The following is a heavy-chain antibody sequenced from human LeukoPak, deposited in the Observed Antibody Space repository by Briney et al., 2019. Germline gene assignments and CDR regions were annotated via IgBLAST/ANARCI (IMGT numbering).Heavy chain of an antibody. CDR1: GFTVSSNY. CDR2: IYSGGST. V-gene: IGHV3-66*01. D-gene: IGHD4-4*01. Sequence: GGSLRLSCAASGFTVSSNYMSWVRQAPGKGLEWVSVIYSGGSTYYADSVKGRFTISRDNSKNTLYLQMNSPRAEDTAVYYCASTYYSNHHGMDVWGQGTTVTVSS. J-gene: IGHJ6*02. CDR3: ASTYYSNHHGMDV.